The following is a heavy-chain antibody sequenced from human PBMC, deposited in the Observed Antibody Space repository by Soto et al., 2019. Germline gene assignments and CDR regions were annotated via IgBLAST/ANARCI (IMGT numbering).Heavy chain of an antibody. CDR3: ARGNVVAIDY. D-gene: IGHD2-21*01. Sequence: QLQLQESGSRLVKPSQTLSLTCAVSGGSISSGGYSWSWIRQPPGKGLEWIGYIYHSGSTYYNPSLKSRVTISVDRSKNQFSLKLSSVTAADTAVYYCARGNVVAIDYWGQGTLVTVSS. J-gene: IGHJ4*02. V-gene: IGHV4-30-2*01. CDR1: GGSISSGGYS. CDR2: IYHSGST.